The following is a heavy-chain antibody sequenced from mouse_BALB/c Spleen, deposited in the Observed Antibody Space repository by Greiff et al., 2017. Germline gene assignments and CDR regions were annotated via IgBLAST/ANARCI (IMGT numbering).Heavy chain of an antibody. CDR3: ARRRVLSYAMDY. J-gene: IGHJ4*01. V-gene: IGHV1-7*01. Sequence: QVQLQQSGAELAKPGASVKMSCKASGYTFTSYWMHWVKQRPGQGLEWIGYINPSTGYTEYNQKFKDKATLTADKSSSTAYMQLSSLTSEDSAVYYCARRRVLSYAMDYWGQGTSVTVSS. D-gene: IGHD2-14*01. CDR1: GYTFTSYW. CDR2: INPSTGYT.